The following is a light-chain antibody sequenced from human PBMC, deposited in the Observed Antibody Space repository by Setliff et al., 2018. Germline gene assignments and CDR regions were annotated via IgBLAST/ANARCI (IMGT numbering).Light chain of an antibody. V-gene: IGLV2-14*03. CDR1: SSDVGGYNY. CDR2: DVS. J-gene: IGLJ2*01. CDR3: TSYSHHNGL. Sequence: QSALTQPASVSGSPGQSITISCTGTSSDVGGYNYVSWYQQNPGKAPKLIIYDVSERPSGVSNRFSGSKSGNTASLTISGLQAEDEGDYYCTSYSHHNGLFGGGTKVTVL.